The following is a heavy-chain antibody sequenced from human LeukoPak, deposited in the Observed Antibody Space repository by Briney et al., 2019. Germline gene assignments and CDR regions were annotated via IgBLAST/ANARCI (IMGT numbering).Heavy chain of an antibody. D-gene: IGHD3-9*01. CDR2: IYHSGST. J-gene: IGHJ4*02. Sequence: SETLSLTCTVSGYSISSGYYWGWIRQPPGKGLEWIGSIYHSGSTYYNPSLKSRVTISVDTSKNQFSLKLSSVTAADTAVYYCARAGSRYFDWFIFDYWGQGTLVTVSS. CDR3: ARAGSRYFDWFIFDY. V-gene: IGHV4-38-2*02. CDR1: GYSISSGYY.